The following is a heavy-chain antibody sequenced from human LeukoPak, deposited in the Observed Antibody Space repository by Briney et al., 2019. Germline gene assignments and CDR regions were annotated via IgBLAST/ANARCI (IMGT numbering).Heavy chain of an antibody. CDR1: GFTFSSYS. CDR2: ISSRSSYI. D-gene: IGHD2-8*01. J-gene: IGHJ4*02. Sequence: PGGSLRLSCAASGFTFSSYSMNWVRPAPGKGLEWVSSISSRSSYIYYADSVKGRFSLSRDNAKNSLYLQMNSLRAEDTAVYYCARVPYCTNGVCPYYFDYWGQGTLVTVSS. V-gene: IGHV3-21*01. CDR3: ARVPYCTNGVCPYYFDY.